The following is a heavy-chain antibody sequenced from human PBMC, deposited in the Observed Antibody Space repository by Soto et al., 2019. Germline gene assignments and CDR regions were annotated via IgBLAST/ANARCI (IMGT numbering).Heavy chain of an antibody. CDR2: ISYDGSNK. CDR3: ARIVGSMVRGVMSVRPDI. CDR1: GFTFSSYG. D-gene: IGHD3-10*01. J-gene: IGHJ3*02. V-gene: IGHV3-30*03. Sequence: PGGSLRLSCAASGFTFSSYGMHWVRQAPGKGLEWVAVISYDGSNKYYADSVKGRFTISRDNSKNTLYLQMNSLRADDTAVYYCARIVGSMVRGVMSVRPDIWGQGTMVTVSS.